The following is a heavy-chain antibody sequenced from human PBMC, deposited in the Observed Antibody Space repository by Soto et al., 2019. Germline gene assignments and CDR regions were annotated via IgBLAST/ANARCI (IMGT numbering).Heavy chain of an antibody. D-gene: IGHD2-15*01. V-gene: IGHV4-39*01. J-gene: IGHJ4*02. CDR2: IYYSGST. CDR3: ARGSLGYCSGGSCYSVGYYFDY. CDR1: GGSISSSSYY. Sequence: SETLSLTCTVSGGSISSSSYYWGWIRQPPGKGLEWIGSIYYSGSTYYNPSLKSRVTLSVDTSKNQFSLKLSSVTAADTAVYYCARGSLGYCSGGSCYSVGYYFDYWGQGTLVTVSS.